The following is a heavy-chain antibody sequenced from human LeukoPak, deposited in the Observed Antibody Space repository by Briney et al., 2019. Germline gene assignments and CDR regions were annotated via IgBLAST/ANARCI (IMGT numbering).Heavy chain of an antibody. CDR2: IDIGGTT. D-gene: IGHD2-15*01. J-gene: IGHJ4*02. CDR3: ASFVIGYCSGGSCYSDY. V-gene: IGHV3-53*01. CDR1: GFTVSRNY. Sequence: GGSLRLSCAASGFTVSRNYMSWVRQAPGKGLEWVSIIDIGGTTYYADSVKGRFTISRDNSKNILYLQMNSLRAEDTAVYYCASFVIGYCSGGSCYSDYWGQGTLVTVSS.